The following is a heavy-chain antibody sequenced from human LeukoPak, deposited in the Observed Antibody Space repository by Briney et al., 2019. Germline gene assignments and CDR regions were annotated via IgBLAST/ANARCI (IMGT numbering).Heavy chain of an antibody. J-gene: IGHJ4*02. CDR1: GGTFISYA. V-gene: IGHV1-69*04. CDR2: IIPILGIA. D-gene: IGHD3-10*01. Sequence: ASVKVSCKASGGTFISYAISWVRQAPGQGLEWMGRIIPILGIANYAQKFQGRVTITADKSTSTAYMELSSLRSEDTAVYYCARDSEITMVRGVTNNADYWGQGTLVTVSS. CDR3: ARDSEITMVRGVTNNADY.